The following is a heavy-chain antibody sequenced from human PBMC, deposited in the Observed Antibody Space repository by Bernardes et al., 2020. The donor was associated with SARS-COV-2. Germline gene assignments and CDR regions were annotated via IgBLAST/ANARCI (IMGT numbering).Heavy chain of an antibody. CDR3: ARVTYFFASGDSHSTQDHYYYGMDV. J-gene: IGHJ6*02. D-gene: IGHD3-10*01. CDR1: GGSIRSSNW. Sequence: SETLSLTCGVSGGSIRSSNWWSWVRQPPGKGLEWIGDIYYSGSTNYNPSLKSRVTISVDTSNNQFSLKLSSVTAADTAVYYCARVTYFFASGDSHSTQDHYYYGMDVWGQGTTVTVSS. V-gene: IGHV4-4*02. CDR2: IYYSGST.